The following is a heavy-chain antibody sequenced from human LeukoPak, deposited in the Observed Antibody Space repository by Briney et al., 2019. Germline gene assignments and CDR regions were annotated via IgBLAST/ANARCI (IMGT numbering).Heavy chain of an antibody. Sequence: PGGSLRLSCAASGFTVSSNYMSWVRQAPAKGLEWVSVIYSGGSTYYSDSVKGRFTISRDNSKNTLYLQMNSLRAEDTAVYYCAIHQGVRGVPTLRVFDYAFDIWGQGTMVTVSS. CDR2: IYSGGST. CDR3: AIHQGVRGVPTLRVFDYAFDI. D-gene: IGHD3-10*01. V-gene: IGHV3-53*01. J-gene: IGHJ3*02. CDR1: GFTVSSNY.